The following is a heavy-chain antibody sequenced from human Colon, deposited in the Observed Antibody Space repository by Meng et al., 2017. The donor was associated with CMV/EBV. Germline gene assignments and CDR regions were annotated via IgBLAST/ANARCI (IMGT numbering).Heavy chain of an antibody. CDR1: GYTFSDYY. CDR3: ARVEYDSRSTY. J-gene: IGHJ4*01. Sequence: ASVKVSCKASGYTFSDYYLHWVRQAPGQGLEWMGRINPNSGGTNYAPKFQGRVTLTRDMSTTTAYMELRSLRSDDTAVYFCARVEYDSRSTYWGQGTLVTVSS. V-gene: IGHV1-2*02. D-gene: IGHD3-22*01. CDR2: INPNSGGT.